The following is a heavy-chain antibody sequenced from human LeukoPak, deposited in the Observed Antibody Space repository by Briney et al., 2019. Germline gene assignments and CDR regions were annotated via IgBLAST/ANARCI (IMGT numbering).Heavy chain of an antibody. D-gene: IGHD6-19*01. V-gene: IGHV3-7*01. CDR1: GLSFSSSW. Sequence: GGSLRLSCAASGLSFSSSWMSWVRQAPGKGLEWLANIKQDGSAKNYVDSVKGRFAISRDNAENSLYLQMNSLRVEDTAVYYCVRGGWAVDYWGQGTLVTVSS. CDR3: VRGGWAVDY. J-gene: IGHJ4*02. CDR2: IKQDGSAK.